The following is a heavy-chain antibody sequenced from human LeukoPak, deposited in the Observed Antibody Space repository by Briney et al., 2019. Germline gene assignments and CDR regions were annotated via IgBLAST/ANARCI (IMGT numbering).Heavy chain of an antibody. D-gene: IGHD6-19*01. Sequence: SQTLSLTFAISGDSVSSNSAAWNWIRQSPSRGLEWPGRTYYRSKWYNDYAVSVKSRITINPDTSKNQFSLQLNSVTPEDTAVYYCSRERVAVAGGDYFYYYMDVWGKGTTVTVSS. V-gene: IGHV6-1*01. CDR2: TYYRSKWYN. CDR1: GDSVSSNSAA. J-gene: IGHJ6*03. CDR3: SRERVAVAGGDYFYYYMDV.